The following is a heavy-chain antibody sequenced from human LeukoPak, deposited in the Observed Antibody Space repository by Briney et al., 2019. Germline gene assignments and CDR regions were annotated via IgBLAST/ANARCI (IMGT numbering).Heavy chain of an antibody. Sequence: GGSLRLSCAASGFTVSSNYMSWVRQAPGKGLEWVSVIYSGGSTYYADSVKGRFTISRDNSKNTLYLQMNSLRAEDTAVYYCARNQDYGVYNSVGAFDIWGQGTMVTVSS. V-gene: IGHV3-66*01. J-gene: IGHJ3*02. CDR1: GFTVSSNY. CDR2: IYSGGST. D-gene: IGHD4-17*01. CDR3: ARNQDYGVYNSVGAFDI.